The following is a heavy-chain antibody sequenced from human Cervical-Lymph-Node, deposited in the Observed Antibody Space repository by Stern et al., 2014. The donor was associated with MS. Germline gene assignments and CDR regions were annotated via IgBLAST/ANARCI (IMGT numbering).Heavy chain of an antibody. CDR2: LFPVFGTP. Sequence: QVQLVQYGAEVTKPGSSVKVSCKASGGTFSKFPSSWVRQAPGQGLEWMGGLFPVFGTPTYAQEFRGRVTIPADVSTSTVYMELSSLRSDDTAVYYCALSSETSDRWYSLGYDLWGQGTLVTVSS. CDR3: ALSSETSDRWYSLGYDL. V-gene: IGHV1-69*01. J-gene: IGHJ5*02. D-gene: IGHD6-13*01. CDR1: GGTFSKFP.